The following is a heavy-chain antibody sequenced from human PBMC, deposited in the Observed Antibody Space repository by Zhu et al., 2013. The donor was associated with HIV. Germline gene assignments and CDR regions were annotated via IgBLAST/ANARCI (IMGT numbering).Heavy chain of an antibody. CDR3: AREVPYCTNGVCYWNGMDV. V-gene: IGHV1-69*01. CDR2: IIPIFGTA. D-gene: IGHD2-8*01. Sequence: QVQLVQSGAEVKKPGSSVKVSCKASGGTFSSYAISWVRQAPGQGLEWMGGIIPIFGTANYAQKFQGRVTITADESTSTAYMELSSLRSEDTAVYYCAREVPYCTNGVCYWNGMDVWGQGTDGHRLL. J-gene: IGHJ6*02. CDR1: GGTFSSYA.